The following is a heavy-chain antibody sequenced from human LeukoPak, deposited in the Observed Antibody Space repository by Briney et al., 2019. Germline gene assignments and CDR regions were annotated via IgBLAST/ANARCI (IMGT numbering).Heavy chain of an antibody. Sequence: GGSLRLSCAASGFTFDDYAMHWVRQAPGKGLEWVSGISWNSGSIGYADSVKGRFTISRDNAKSSLYLQMNSLRAEDTALYYCASLGYSSSRLDYWGQGTLVTVSS. CDR2: ISWNSGSI. CDR3: ASLGYSSSRLDY. J-gene: IGHJ4*02. V-gene: IGHV3-9*01. CDR1: GFTFDDYA. D-gene: IGHD6-13*01.